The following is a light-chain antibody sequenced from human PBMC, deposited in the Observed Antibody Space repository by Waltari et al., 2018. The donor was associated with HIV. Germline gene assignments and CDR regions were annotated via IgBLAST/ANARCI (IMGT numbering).Light chain of an antibody. J-gene: IGLJ1*01. CDR2: RKN. CDR3: AAWDDSLRGFYV. V-gene: IGLV1-47*01. Sequence: QSVLTQPPSASGTPGQRVTISCSGSSSNIGSNYVYWYQQPPGTAPKLPIYRKNQRPSGVPDRFSGSQSGTSAPLAISGLRSEEEADYYCAAWDDSLRGFYVFGTGTKVTVL. CDR1: SSNIGSNY.